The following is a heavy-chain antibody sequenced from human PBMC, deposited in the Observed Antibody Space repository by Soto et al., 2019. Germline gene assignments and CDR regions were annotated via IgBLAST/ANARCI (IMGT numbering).Heavy chain of an antibody. D-gene: IGHD3-22*01. CDR2: IKQDGSEK. V-gene: IGHV3-7*04. CDR3: ARFYYDSSGYLPSPYYYYYGMDV. Sequence: GGSLRLSCAASGFTFSSYWMSWVRQAPGKGLEWVANIKQDGSEKYYVDSVKGRFTISRDNAKNSLYLQMNSLRAEDTAVYYCARFYYDSSGYLPSPYYYYYGMDVWGQGTTVTVS. J-gene: IGHJ6*02. CDR1: GFTFSSYW.